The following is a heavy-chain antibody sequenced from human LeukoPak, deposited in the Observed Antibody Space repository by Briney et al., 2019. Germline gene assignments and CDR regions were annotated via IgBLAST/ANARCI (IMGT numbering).Heavy chain of an antibody. CDR2: ITNSGTDM. V-gene: IGHV3-11*04. CDR1: GLTFSDHY. Sequence: GGSLRLSCAASGLTFSDHYMSWFRQAPGKGLEWISYITNSGTDMEYADSVKGRFTISRDNAKNSLFLHMNSLRAEDTAVYFCGRGHWGIDYWGQGTLVTVSS. J-gene: IGHJ4*02. CDR3: GRGHWGIDY. D-gene: IGHD7-27*01.